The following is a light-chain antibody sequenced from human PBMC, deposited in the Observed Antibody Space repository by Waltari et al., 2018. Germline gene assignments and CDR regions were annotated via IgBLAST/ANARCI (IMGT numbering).Light chain of an antibody. J-gene: IGLJ3*02. CDR3: QAWDSSTVV. CDR2: QNT. V-gene: IGLV3-1*01. CDR1: NLGDKF. Sequence: SYELTQSSSVYVSPGQSATITCTGDNLGDKFCNWYQQRPGQAPVLVIHQNTKRPSGIPERVSGSNSGNTATLTISETQPLDDADYYCQAWDSSTVVFGGGTKLTVL.